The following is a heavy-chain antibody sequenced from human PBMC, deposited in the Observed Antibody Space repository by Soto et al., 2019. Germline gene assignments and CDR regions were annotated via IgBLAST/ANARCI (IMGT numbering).Heavy chain of an antibody. CDR3: ARGIVLMVYAIPSPRYGMDV. D-gene: IGHD2-8*01. Sequence: SQTLSLTCAISGDSVSSNSAAWNWIRQSPSRGLEWLGRTYYRSKWYNDYAVSVKSRITINPGTSKNQFSLQLNSVTPEDTAVYYCARGIVLMVYAIPSPRYGMDVWGQGTTVTVSS. V-gene: IGHV6-1*01. CDR1: GDSVSSNSAA. J-gene: IGHJ6*02. CDR2: TYYRSKWYN.